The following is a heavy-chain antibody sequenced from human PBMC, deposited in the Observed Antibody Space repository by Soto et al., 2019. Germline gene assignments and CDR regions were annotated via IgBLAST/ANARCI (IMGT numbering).Heavy chain of an antibody. Sequence: GGSLRLSCAGSGFTFGDSYMSWIRQAPGKGLEWLSYISPGSRYPAYADSVKGRFTISRDNAKRSLYLQMMSLTAEDTAVYYCARDQVPGLDAFDIWGQGTMVTVSS. CDR2: ISPGSRYP. V-gene: IGHV3-11*06. CDR1: GFTFGDSY. CDR3: ARDQVPGLDAFDI. J-gene: IGHJ3*02.